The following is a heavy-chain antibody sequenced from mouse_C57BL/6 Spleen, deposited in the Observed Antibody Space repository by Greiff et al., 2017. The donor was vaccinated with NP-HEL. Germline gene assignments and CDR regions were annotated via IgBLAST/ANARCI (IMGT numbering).Heavy chain of an antibody. Sequence: QVQLQQPGTELVKPGASVKLSCKASGYTFTSYWMHWVEQRPGQGLEWIGNINPSNGGTKYNEKFKSKATLTVDKSTSTAYMQLSSLTSEDSAVYYCARDRYYGSSFAMDYWGQGTSVTVSS. D-gene: IGHD1-1*01. J-gene: IGHJ4*01. CDR3: ARDRYYGSSFAMDY. V-gene: IGHV1-53*01. CDR2: INPSNGGT. CDR1: GYTFTSYW.